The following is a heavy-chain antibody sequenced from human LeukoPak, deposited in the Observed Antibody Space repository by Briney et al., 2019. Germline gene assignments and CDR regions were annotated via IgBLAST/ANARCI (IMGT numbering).Heavy chain of an antibody. Sequence: SETLSLTCAVYGGSFSGYYWSWIRQPPGKGLEWIGEINDSGSTNYNPSLKSRVTISVDTSKNQFSLKLSSVTAADTAVYYCARGRSSGWYTRNVPYYYYGMDVWGQGTTVTVSS. J-gene: IGHJ6*02. CDR1: GGSFSGYY. V-gene: IGHV4-34*01. D-gene: IGHD6-19*01. CDR3: ARGRSSGWYTRNVPYYYYGMDV. CDR2: INDSGST.